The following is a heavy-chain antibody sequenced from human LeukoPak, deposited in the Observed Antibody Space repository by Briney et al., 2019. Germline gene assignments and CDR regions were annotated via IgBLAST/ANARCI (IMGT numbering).Heavy chain of an antibody. J-gene: IGHJ6*04. D-gene: IGHD3-10*02. CDR2: ISSSGSTI. CDR1: GFTFSSCS. Sequence: PGGSLRLSCAASGFTFSSCSMNWVRQAPGKGLEGVSYISSSGSTIYYADSVKGRFTISRDNAKNSLYLQMNSLRAEDTAVYYCAELGITIIGGVWGKGTTVTISS. CDR3: AELGITIIGGV. V-gene: IGHV3-48*04.